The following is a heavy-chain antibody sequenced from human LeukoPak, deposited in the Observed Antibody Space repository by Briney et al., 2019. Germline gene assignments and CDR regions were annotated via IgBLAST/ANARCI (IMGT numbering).Heavy chain of an antibody. J-gene: IGHJ4*02. Sequence: GGSLRLSCAASGFTFSSYWMSWVRQAPGKGLEWVANIKQDGSEKNYVDSVKGRFTISRDNGKRSLYLQMNSLRAEDTAVYYCAQLRTFDYWGQGTLVTVSS. V-gene: IGHV3-7*01. CDR3: AQLRTFDY. D-gene: IGHD5-12*01. CDR2: IKQDGSEK. CDR1: GFTFSSYW.